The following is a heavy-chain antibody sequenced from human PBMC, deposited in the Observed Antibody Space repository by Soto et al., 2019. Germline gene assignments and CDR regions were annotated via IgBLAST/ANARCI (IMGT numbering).Heavy chain of an antibody. J-gene: IGHJ4*02. Sequence: QVQLVQSGAEVKKPGSSVKVSCKASGGTFSSYAISWVRQAPGQGLEWMGGIIPIFGTANYAQKFQGRVTITADESTSTAYMELSSLRSEDTAVYYCARDSFYCSSTSCYGGFDYWGQGTLVTVSS. CDR1: GGTFSSYA. CDR2: IIPIFGTA. V-gene: IGHV1-69*01. CDR3: ARDSFYCSSTSCYGGFDY. D-gene: IGHD2-2*01.